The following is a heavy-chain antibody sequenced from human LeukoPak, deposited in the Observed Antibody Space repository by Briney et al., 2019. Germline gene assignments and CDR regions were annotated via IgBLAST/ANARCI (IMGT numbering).Heavy chain of an antibody. J-gene: IGHJ3*02. CDR2: IYTSGRT. D-gene: IGHD2-2*01. CDR1: GGSISSGSYY. Sequence: PSETLSLTCTVSGGSISSGSYYWSWIRQPAGKGLEWIGRIYTSGRTDYNPSLKSRVTISVDMSKNQFSLNLYSVTAADTAVYYCARTGDCGSTSCYYTFDIWGQGTTVTVCS. V-gene: IGHV4-61*02. CDR3: ARTGDCGSTSCYYTFDI.